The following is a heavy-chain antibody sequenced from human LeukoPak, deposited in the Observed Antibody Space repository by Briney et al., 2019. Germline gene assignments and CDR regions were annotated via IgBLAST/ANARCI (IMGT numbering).Heavy chain of an antibody. Sequence: SETLSLTCTVSGGSISSYYWSWIRQPPGKGLEWIGYIYYSGSTNYNPSLKSRVTISVKTSKNQFSLKLSSVTAADTAVYYCARDEKYSSGWYGYYYYYMDVWGKGTTVTVSS. CDR2: IYYSGST. J-gene: IGHJ6*03. D-gene: IGHD6-19*01. V-gene: IGHV4-59*01. CDR3: ARDEKYSSGWYGYYYYYMDV. CDR1: GGSISSYY.